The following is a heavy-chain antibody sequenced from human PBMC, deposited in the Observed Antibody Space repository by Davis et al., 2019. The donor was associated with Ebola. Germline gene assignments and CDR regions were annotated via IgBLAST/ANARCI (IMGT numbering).Heavy chain of an antibody. CDR1: GFTFSSYA. J-gene: IGHJ6*02. D-gene: IGHD6-6*01. CDR2: ISGSGGST. CDR3: AKDGIWLVDGMDV. Sequence: GESLKISCAASGFTFSSYAMSWVRQAPGKGLEWVSAISGSGGSTYYADSVKGRFTISRDNSKNTLYLQMNSLRAEDTAVYYCAKDGIWLVDGMDVWGQGTTVTVSS. V-gene: IGHV3-23*01.